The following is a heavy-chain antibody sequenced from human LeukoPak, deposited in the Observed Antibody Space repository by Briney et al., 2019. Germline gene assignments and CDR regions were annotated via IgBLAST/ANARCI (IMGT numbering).Heavy chain of an antibody. CDR2: IYPGDSDT. CDR1: GYSFTYHW. CDR3: ARLFTLVGRHGLDV. Sequence: GESLNISCKSFGYSFTYHWVAWVRPMPGKGPEWMGIIYPGDSDTRYSPSFQGQVTISADRSAATAFLHVNSLKASDTAIYYCARLFTLVGRHGLDVWGQGTTVTVSS. D-gene: IGHD1-26*01. J-gene: IGHJ6*02. V-gene: IGHV5-51*01.